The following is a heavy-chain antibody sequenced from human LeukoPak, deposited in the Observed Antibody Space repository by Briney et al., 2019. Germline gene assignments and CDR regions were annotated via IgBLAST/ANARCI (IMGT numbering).Heavy chain of an antibody. CDR2: ISGSATAT. CDR3: AKEASAGYPNWFAP. J-gene: IGHJ5*02. V-gene: IGHV3-11*05. Sequence: GGSLRLSCAASGFTFSDYYMSWIRQAPGKGLEWVSAISGSATATIYADSVKGRFTISRDNSKSALYLQMNSLRVEDTAMYYCAKEASAGYPNWFAPWGRGTLVTVSS. CDR1: GFTFSDYY. D-gene: IGHD2-15*01.